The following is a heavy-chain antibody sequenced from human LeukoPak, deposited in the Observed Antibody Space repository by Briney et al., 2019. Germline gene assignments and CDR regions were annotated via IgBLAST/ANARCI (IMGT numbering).Heavy chain of an antibody. CDR2: IYPGDSDT. J-gene: IGHJ4*02. CDR3: GRAGSGWSLDY. CDR1: GYSFISYW. V-gene: IGHV5-51*01. D-gene: IGHD6-19*01. Sequence: GESLKISCKASGYSFISYWIGWVRQMPGKGLEWMGIIYPGDSDTRYSPSFEGQVTISADKSISTAYLQWSSLKASDTAMYYCGRAGSGWSLDYWGQGALVTVSS.